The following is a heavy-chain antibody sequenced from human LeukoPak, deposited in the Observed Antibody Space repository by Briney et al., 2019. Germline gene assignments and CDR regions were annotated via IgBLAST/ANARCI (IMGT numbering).Heavy chain of an antibody. Sequence: GGSLRHSCAASGFTFSRYEMNWVRQAPGKGLEWVSYISSTGSTIYYADSVKGRFTISRDNAKNSLYLQMNSLRAEDTAVYYCARDALAATGTRGDYWGQGTLVTVSS. J-gene: IGHJ4*02. CDR1: GFTFSRYE. CDR3: ARDALAATGTRGDY. D-gene: IGHD6-13*01. V-gene: IGHV3-48*03. CDR2: ISSTGSTI.